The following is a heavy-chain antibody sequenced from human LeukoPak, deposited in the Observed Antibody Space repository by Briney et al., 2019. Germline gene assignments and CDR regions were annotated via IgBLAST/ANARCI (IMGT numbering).Heavy chain of an antibody. J-gene: IGHJ4*02. D-gene: IGHD3-10*01. Sequence: SETLSLTCTVSGGSISSHYWTWIRQPPGKGLEWIGYIYYSGGTNYNPSLKSRVTISVDTSKNQFSLKLSSVTAADTAVYYCARHYYGSGSYYFVFDYWGQGTLVTVSS. CDR3: ARHYYGSGSYYFVFDY. CDR1: GGSISSHY. CDR2: IYYSGGT. V-gene: IGHV4-59*11.